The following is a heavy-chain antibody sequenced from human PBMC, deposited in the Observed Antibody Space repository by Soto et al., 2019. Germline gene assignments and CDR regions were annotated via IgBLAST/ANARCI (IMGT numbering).Heavy chain of an antibody. CDR1: GGSFSGNY. D-gene: IGHD6-19*01. Sequence: PSETLSLTCAVSGGSFSGNYWRWIRQPPGGGLEWIGGINHSGSTVYNPSLKSRVTMSLDTSNNHFSLRLSSVTAADTAVYYCTRGRVSLAGTPDSWGQGTLVTVSS. V-gene: IGHV4-34*01. CDR2: INHSGST. CDR3: TRGRVSLAGTPDS. J-gene: IGHJ4*02.